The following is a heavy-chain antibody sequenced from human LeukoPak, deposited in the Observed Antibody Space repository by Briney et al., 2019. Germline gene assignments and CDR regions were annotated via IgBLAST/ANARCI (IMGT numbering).Heavy chain of an antibody. CDR3: AKDEYSSGLDAFDI. V-gene: IGHV3-74*01. Sequence: PGGSLRLSCAASGFSFRTYWMHWVRQAPGKGLVWVSRINGDGSRTNYADSVKGRFTISRDNAKNTLYLQMNSLRAEDTALYYCAKDEYSSGLDAFDIWGQGTMVTVSS. D-gene: IGHD3-22*01. CDR2: INGDGSRT. CDR1: GFSFRTYW. J-gene: IGHJ3*02.